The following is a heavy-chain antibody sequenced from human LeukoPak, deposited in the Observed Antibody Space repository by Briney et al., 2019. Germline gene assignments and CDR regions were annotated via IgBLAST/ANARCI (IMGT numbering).Heavy chain of an antibody. Sequence: PGGSLRLSCVASGFTFRNYAMSWVRQVPGKGLTWVSRINRDGSRIDHAGSVKGRFTISRDNAKNTLYLQMNSLRPEDTAVYYCVRDFVGPDDLWGQGTLVTVSS. D-gene: IGHD1-26*01. CDR1: GFTFRNYA. CDR2: INRDGSRI. V-gene: IGHV3-74*01. CDR3: VRDFVGPDDL. J-gene: IGHJ5*02.